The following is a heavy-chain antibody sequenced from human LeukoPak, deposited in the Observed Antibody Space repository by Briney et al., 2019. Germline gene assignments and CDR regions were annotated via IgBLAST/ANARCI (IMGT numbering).Heavy chain of an antibody. Sequence: GESLKISFKGSGYSFTSYWIGWVRQMPGKGLEWMGIIYPGDSDTRYSPSFQGQVTISADKSISTAYLQWSSLKASDTAMYYCARHLITFGGVNDYWGQGTLVTVSS. CDR2: IYPGDSDT. CDR1: GYSFTSYW. CDR3: ARHLITFGGVNDY. V-gene: IGHV5-51*01. J-gene: IGHJ4*02. D-gene: IGHD3-16*01.